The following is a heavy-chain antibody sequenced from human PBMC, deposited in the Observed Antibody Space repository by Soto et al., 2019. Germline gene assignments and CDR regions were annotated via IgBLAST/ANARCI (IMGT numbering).Heavy chain of an antibody. CDR3: ARESEDLTSNFDY. CDR1: GFTFPRSS. CDR2: ISSTTNYI. V-gene: IGHV3-21*06. Sequence: PGGSLRLSCAASGFTFPRSSMNWVRQAPGKGLEWVSSISSTTNYIYYGDSMKGRFTISRDNAKNSLYLEMNSLRAEDTAVYYCARESEDLTSNFDYWGQGTLVTVSS. J-gene: IGHJ4*02.